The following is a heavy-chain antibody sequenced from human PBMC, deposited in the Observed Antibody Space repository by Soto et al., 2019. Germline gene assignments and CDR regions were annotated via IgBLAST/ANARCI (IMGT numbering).Heavy chain of an antibody. Sequence: QGQLQQSGPGLVKPSQTLSLTCAISGDSVSSDITSWNWIRQSPSRGLEWLGRTYYRSKWFHDYAASVKSRITIHPDTSTNQFSLELNSMNPEDTAVYYCARGNALDVWGQGTVVTVSS. CDR3: ARGNALDV. V-gene: IGHV6-1*01. CDR2: TYYRSKWFH. D-gene: IGHD3-10*01. J-gene: IGHJ3*01. CDR1: GDSVSSDITS.